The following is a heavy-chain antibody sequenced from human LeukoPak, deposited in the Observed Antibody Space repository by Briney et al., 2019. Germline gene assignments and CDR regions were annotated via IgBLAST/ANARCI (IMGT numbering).Heavy chain of an antibody. D-gene: IGHD6-13*01. CDR3: ARVNSSSWYRDYYGMDV. CDR2: ISSGGITI. V-gene: IGHV3-11*01. Sequence: GGSLRLSCAASGLSFSDSYMSWIRQAPGKGLGWVSLISSGGITIYYADSVKGRFTVSRDNAKNSLFLLMNSLRAEDTVVYYCARVNSSSWYRDYYGMDVWGQGTTVTVSS. J-gene: IGHJ6*02. CDR1: GLSFSDSY.